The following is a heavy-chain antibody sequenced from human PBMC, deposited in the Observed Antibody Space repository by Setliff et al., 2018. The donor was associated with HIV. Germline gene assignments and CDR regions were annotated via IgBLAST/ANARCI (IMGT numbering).Heavy chain of an antibody. J-gene: IGHJ3*02. CDR2: IYTSGST. CDR3: ARSLVPSGYYYGRHAFDI. D-gene: IGHD3-22*01. CDR1: GASIGRRSDC. V-gene: IGHV4-61*05. Sequence: SETLSLTCTVSGASIGRRSDCWGWIRQPPGKGLEWIGHIYTSGSTNYNPSLKSRVTISVDTSKNQFSLRVNSVTAADTAVYYCARSLVPSGYYYGRHAFDIWGQGTKVTVSS.